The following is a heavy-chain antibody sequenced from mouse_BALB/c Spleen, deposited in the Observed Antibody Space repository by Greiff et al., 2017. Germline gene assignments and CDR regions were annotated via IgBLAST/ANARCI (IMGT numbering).Heavy chain of an antibody. D-gene: IGHD2-1*01. Sequence: QVQLKESGPGLVAPSQSLSITCTVSGFSLTGYGVNWVRQPPGKGLEWLGMIWGDGSTDYNSALKSRLSISKDNSKSQVFLKMNSLQTDDTARYYCARSPFYYGNRHWYFDVWGAGTTVTVSS. CDR2: IWGDGST. CDR1: GFSLTGYG. V-gene: IGHV2-6-7*01. CDR3: ARSPFYYGNRHWYFDV. J-gene: IGHJ1*01.